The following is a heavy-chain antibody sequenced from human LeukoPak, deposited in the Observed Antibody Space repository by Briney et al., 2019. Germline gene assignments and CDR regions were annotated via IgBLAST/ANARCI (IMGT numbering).Heavy chain of an antibody. CDR1: GYTFTGYY. CDR3: ARGTYYDFWSDTNYYGMDV. D-gene: IGHD3-3*01. V-gene: IGHV1-2*06. CDR2: INPNSGGT. Sequence: GASVKVSCKASGYTFTGYYMHWVRQAPGQGLEWMGRINPNSGGTNYAQKLQGRVTMTTDTSTSTAYMELRSLRSDDTAVYYCARGTYYDFWSDTNYYGMDVWGQGTTVTVSS. J-gene: IGHJ6*02.